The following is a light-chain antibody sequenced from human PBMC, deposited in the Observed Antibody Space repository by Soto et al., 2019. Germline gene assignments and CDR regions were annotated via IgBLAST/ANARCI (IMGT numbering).Light chain of an antibody. V-gene: IGLV2-11*01. CDR1: SNNVGGYNY. CDR3: CSYAGTFTWI. CDR2: DVT. J-gene: IGLJ2*01. Sequence: QSALTQPRSVSGSPGQSVTISCTGASNNVGGYNYVSWYQHHPGKVPQLIIYDVTKRPSGVPDRFSGSKSGNTASLTISGLQVEDEADYYCCSYAGTFTWIFGGGTKPTVL.